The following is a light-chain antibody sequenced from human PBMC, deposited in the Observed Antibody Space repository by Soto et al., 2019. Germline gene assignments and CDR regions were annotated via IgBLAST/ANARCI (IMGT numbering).Light chain of an antibody. CDR1: QSISVW. V-gene: IGKV1-5*03. CDR2: KTS. CDR3: QQYDSYSIT. J-gene: IGKJ5*01. Sequence: DIQMTQSPSTLSASVGDRVTITCRASQSISVWLAWYQQKPGKAPNLLIYKTSTLESGVPSRFSGSGSGTEFSLTISSLQPDDAATYYCQQYDSYSITLGQGTRLEIK.